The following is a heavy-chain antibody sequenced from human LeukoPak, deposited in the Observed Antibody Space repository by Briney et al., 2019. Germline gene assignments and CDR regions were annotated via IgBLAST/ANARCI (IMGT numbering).Heavy chain of an antibody. CDR2: INWNGGST. D-gene: IGHD5-12*01. V-gene: IGHV3-20*04. CDR3: ARRVVATGYYFDY. Sequence: PGGSLRLSCAASGFTFDDYGMSWVRHAPGEGLEWVSGINWNGGSTGYADSVKGRFTISRDNAKNSLYLQMNSLRAEDTAVYYCARRVVATGYYFDYWGQGTLVTVSS. CDR1: GFTFDDYG. J-gene: IGHJ4*02.